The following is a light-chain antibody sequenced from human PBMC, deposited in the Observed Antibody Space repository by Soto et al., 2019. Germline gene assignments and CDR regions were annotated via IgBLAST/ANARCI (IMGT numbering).Light chain of an antibody. J-gene: IGKJ5*01. CDR3: QQRNNWPRIT. V-gene: IGKV3-11*01. Sequence: EIVLTQFPATLSLFPGETATLSCRASQTVGTYLAWYQQKPGQAPRLLISDASNRATGVPNRFSGSGSGTDFTLTISSLEPEEFAVYFCQQRNNWPRITFGQGTRLEIK. CDR2: DAS. CDR1: QTVGTY.